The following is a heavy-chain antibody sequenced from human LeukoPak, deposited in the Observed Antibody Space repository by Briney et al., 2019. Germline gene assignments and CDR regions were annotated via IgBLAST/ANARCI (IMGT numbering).Heavy chain of an antibody. J-gene: IGHJ4*02. CDR2: VNGGGTVT. CDR3: AKADSYYDLLTCFDF. Sequence: GGSLRLSCAASGFTFATYAMSWVRQAPGKGLEWVSTVNGGGTVTYYADSVKGRFTISGDNSKNTLYLQMNSLRAEDTAVYYCAKADSYYDLLTCFDFWGQGTLVTVSS. CDR1: GFTFATYA. D-gene: IGHD3-9*01. V-gene: IGHV3-23*01.